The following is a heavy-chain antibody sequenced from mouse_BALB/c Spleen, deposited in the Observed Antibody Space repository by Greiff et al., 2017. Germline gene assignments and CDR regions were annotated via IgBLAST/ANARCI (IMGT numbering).Heavy chain of an antibody. CDR1: GYTFTDYA. CDR2: ISTYYGDA. D-gene: IGHD2-3*01. J-gene: IGHJ4*01. Sequence: QVQLKQSGAELVRPGVSVKISCKGSGYTFTDYAMHWVKQSHAKSLEWIGVISTYYGDASYNQKFKGKATMTVDKSSSTAYMELARLTSEDSAIYYCARRYDLYAMDYWGQGTSVTVSS. V-gene: IGHV1S137*01. CDR3: ARRYDLYAMDY.